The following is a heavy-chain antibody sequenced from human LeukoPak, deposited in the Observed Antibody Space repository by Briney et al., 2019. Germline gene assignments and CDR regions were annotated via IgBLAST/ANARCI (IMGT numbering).Heavy chain of an antibody. CDR3: ARGGPGYGGFDY. V-gene: IGHV3-48*04. CDR1: TFSFSNYG. Sequence: GGSLRLSCAASTFSFSNYGMNWVRQAPGKGLEWVSYICSSCGTIYYADSVKGRFTISRDNTKNSLYLQMNSLRADDAAVYYCARGGPGYGGFDYWGQGTLVTVSS. J-gene: IGHJ4*02. D-gene: IGHD3-16*01. CDR2: ICSSCGTI.